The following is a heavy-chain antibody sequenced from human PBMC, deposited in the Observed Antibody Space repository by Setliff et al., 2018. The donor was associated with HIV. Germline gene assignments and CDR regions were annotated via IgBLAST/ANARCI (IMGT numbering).Heavy chain of an antibody. Sequence: GGSLRLSCAASGFTFDDYGMNWVRQAPGKGLEWVSGINWNGGSTGYADSVKGRFTISRDNAKNSLYLQMNSLRAEHTALYYCARVGYSTGWYNWFDPWGQGTLVTVSS. D-gene: IGHD6-19*01. J-gene: IGHJ5*02. CDR3: ARVGYSTGWYNWFDP. CDR2: INWNGGST. V-gene: IGHV3-20*04. CDR1: GFTFDDYG.